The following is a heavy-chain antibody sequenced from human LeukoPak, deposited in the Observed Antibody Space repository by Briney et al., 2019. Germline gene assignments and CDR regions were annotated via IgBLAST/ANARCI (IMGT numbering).Heavy chain of an antibody. CDR1: GFTFSSYA. J-gene: IGHJ4*02. CDR2: ISNIGGST. CDR3: AKERIVGAIGYFDY. D-gene: IGHD1-26*01. V-gene: IGHV3-23*01. Sequence: GGSLRLSCAASGFTFSSYAMSWVRQAPGKGLEWVSGISNIGGSTYYADSVKGWFTISRDNSKNTLNLQMNSLRAEDTAVYYCAKERIVGAIGYFDYWGQGTLVTVSS.